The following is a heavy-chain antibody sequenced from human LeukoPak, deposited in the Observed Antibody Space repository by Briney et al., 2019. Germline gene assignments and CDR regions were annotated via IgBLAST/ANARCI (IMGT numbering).Heavy chain of an antibody. J-gene: IGHJ4*02. CDR3: ARTSDYDTIGYYLDY. CDR2: INCSGNT. CDR1: GGSISGYH. Sequence: SETLSLTCTVSGGSISGYHWSWIRQSPGKGLEWIGYINCSGNTRYKPSLRSRVTISVDTSKNQFSLNVNSVTAADTAVYYCARTSDYDTIGYYLDYWGQGVLATVSS. D-gene: IGHD3-22*01. V-gene: IGHV4-59*01.